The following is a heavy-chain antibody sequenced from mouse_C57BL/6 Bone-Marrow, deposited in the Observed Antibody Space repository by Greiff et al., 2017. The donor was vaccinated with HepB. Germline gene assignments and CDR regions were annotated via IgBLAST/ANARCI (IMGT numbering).Heavy chain of an antibody. Sequence: EVKLVESGGDLVKPGGSLKLSCAASGFTFSSYGMSWVRQTPDKRLEWVATISSGGSYTYYPDSVKGRFTISRDNAKNTLYLQMRSLKSEDTAMYYCARRKGLWYFDVWGTGTTVTVSS. J-gene: IGHJ1*03. CDR2: ISSGGSYT. CDR3: ARRKGLWYFDV. V-gene: IGHV5-6*02. CDR1: GFTFSSYG. D-gene: IGHD3-1*01.